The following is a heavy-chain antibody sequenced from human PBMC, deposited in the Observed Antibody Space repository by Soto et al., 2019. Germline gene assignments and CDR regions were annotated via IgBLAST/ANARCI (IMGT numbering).Heavy chain of an antibody. Sequence: GESLKISCKGSGYSFISYWIGWVRQMPGKGLEWMGIIYPGDSDTRYSPSFQGQVTISADKSISTAYLQWSSLKASDTAMYYCARVGLDRVATILFWFDPWGQGTLVTVPS. D-gene: IGHD5-12*01. J-gene: IGHJ5*02. CDR1: GYSFISYW. V-gene: IGHV5-51*01. CDR2: IYPGDSDT. CDR3: ARVGLDRVATILFWFDP.